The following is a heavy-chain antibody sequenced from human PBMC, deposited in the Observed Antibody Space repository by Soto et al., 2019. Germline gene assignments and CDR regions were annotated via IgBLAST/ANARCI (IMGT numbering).Heavy chain of an antibody. CDR3: ARIRRKYCGSGPDGYYYYYMHV. V-gene: IGHV1-69*02. CDR2: IIPILGIA. J-gene: IGHJ6*03. CDR1: GGTFSSYT. D-gene: IGHD3-10*01. Sequence: SVKVSCKASGGTFSSYTISWVRQAPGQGLEWMGRIIPILGIANYAQKFQGRVTITADKSTSTAYMELSSLRSEDTAVYYCARIRRKYCGSGPDGYYYYYMHVWGKGTTVTVSS.